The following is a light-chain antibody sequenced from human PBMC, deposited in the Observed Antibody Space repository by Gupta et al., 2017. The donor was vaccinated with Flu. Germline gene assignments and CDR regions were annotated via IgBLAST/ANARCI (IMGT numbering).Light chain of an antibody. CDR3: LQAKSFPWT. CDR1: QDISSW. Sequence: PSTVSASVGDRVSITCRASQDISSWLAWYQQKPGKAPKLLIYAASSLESGVPSRFSGSGYGTEFTLTISRLQPEDFATYFCLQAKSFPWTFGQGTKVEIK. V-gene: IGKV1-12*01. CDR2: AAS. J-gene: IGKJ1*01.